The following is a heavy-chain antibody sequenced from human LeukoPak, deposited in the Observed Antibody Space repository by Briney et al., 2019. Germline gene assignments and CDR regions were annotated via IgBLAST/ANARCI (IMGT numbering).Heavy chain of an antibody. CDR2: INWSGGGT. CDR1: GFTFSDYY. CDR3: ARAPITSPFYFDY. Sequence: GGSLRLSCAASGFTFSDYYMSWIRQAPGKGLEWVSGINWSGGGTGYADPLRGRFTISRDNAKNSLYLQMGSLRAEDTALYYCARAPITSPFYFDYWGQGTLVTVSS. J-gene: IGHJ4*02. V-gene: IGHV3-20*04. D-gene: IGHD2-2*01.